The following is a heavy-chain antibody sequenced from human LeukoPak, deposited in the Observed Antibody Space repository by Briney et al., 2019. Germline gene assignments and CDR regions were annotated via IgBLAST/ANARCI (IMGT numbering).Heavy chain of an antibody. J-gene: IGHJ4*02. CDR1: QFSISSYS. CDR3: ARDACSTTSCDIYNFDY. Sequence: GGSLRLSCAASQFSISSYSMNWVRQAPGKGLEWVSYISSSSSYIYYADSVKGRFTISRDNAKNSLYLQMNSLRAEDTAVYYCARDACSTTSCDIYNFDYWGQGDLVTVSS. D-gene: IGHD2-2*02. V-gene: IGHV3-21*01. CDR2: ISSSSSYI.